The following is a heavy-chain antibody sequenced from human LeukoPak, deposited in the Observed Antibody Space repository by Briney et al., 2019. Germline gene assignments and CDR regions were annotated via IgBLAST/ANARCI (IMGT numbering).Heavy chain of an antibody. V-gene: IGHV1-2*02. CDR3: ASYYGHYTRNWMDT. D-gene: IGHD4-17*01. CDR1: GYTFTDYY. CDR2: IHPNSGDT. Sequence: GASVKVSCKASGYTFTDYYMHWVRQAPGQGLEWMGWIHPNSGDTKSAQRFQGRVTTTRDTSISTAYMELTRLTSDDTAVYYCASYYGHYTRNWMDTWGQGTLVTVSS. J-gene: IGHJ5*02.